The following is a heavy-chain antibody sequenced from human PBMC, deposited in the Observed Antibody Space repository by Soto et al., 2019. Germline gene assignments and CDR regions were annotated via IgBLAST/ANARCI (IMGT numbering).Heavy chain of an antibody. J-gene: IGHJ6*02. CDR2: IYNSGST. D-gene: IGHD3-10*01. V-gene: IGHV4-31*03. Sequence: SETLSLTCTVSGGSITSGGYYWSWIRQHPGKGLEWIWYIYNSGSTYYNPSLKSRVTISVDTSKNQFSLKLSSVTAADTAVYYCARDRSWFGELSPAYGMDVWGQGTTVTVSS. CDR1: GGSITSGGYY. CDR3: ARDRSWFGELSPAYGMDV.